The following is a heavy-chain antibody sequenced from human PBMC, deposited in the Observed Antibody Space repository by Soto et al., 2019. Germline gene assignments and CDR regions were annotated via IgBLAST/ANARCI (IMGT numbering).Heavy chain of an antibody. Sequence: QVQLVQSGAEVKKPGSSVKVSCKASGGTFSSYTISWVRQAPGQGLEWMGRIIPILGIANYAQKFQGRVTITADKSTSTAYMELSSLRSEDTAVYYCARGGSYDDSSGFGANAFAIWGQGTMVTVSS. V-gene: IGHV1-69*02. CDR1: GGTFSSYT. D-gene: IGHD3-22*01. CDR2: IIPILGIA. J-gene: IGHJ3*02. CDR3: ARGGSYDDSSGFGANAFAI.